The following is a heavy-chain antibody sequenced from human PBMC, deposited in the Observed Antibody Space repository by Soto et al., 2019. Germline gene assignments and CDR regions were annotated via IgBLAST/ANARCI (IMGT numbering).Heavy chain of an antibody. D-gene: IGHD3-10*01. J-gene: IGHJ4*02. CDR1: GYNFLNYG. CDR3: ARDHGGATMALLY. V-gene: IGHV1-18*04. CDR2: ISVYHGNT. Sequence: ASVKVSCKTSGYNFLNYGMSWVRQAPGQGPEWMGWISVYHGNTIYAQNFQGRVTMTTDTSTSTAYMELPSLRSDDTGVYYCARDHGGATMALLYWGQGTLVTVSS.